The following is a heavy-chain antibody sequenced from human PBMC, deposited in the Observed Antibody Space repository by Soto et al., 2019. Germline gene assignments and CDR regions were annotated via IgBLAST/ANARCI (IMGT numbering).Heavy chain of an antibody. CDR2: ISGSGDTT. CDR3: ATGPPGGRSSSGLHC. D-gene: IGHD2-15*01. CDR1: GFTFVSCA. V-gene: IGHV3-23*01. Sequence: GGSLRLSCAASGFTFVSCAMTWVRQAPGKGLEWVLCISGSGDTTYYADSVKGRFTISRDTSKNTVYLQMNSLRADDTAVYYCATGPPGGRSSSGLHCRGPGXLLTV. J-gene: IGHJ4*02.